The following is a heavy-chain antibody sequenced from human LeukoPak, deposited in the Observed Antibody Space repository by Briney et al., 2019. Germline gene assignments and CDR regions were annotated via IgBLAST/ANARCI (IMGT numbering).Heavy chain of an antibody. Sequence: PGRSLRLSCAASGFTFSSYAMHWVRQAPGKGLEWVAVISYDGSNKYYADSVKGRFTSPRDNSKNTLYLQMNSLRAEDTAVYYCARSPWDVAVASSYFDYWGQGTLVTVSS. CDR1: GFTFSSYA. J-gene: IGHJ4*02. CDR3: ARSPWDVAVASSYFDY. D-gene: IGHD6-19*01. CDR2: ISYDGSNK. V-gene: IGHV3-30-3*01.